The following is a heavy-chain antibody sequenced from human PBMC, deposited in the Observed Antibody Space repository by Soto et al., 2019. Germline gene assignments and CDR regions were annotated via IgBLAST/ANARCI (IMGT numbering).Heavy chain of an antibody. J-gene: IGHJ3*02. CDR1: GYTFTSYA. V-gene: IGHV1-3*01. CDR3: ARANILGVMADCGGVCHSSLAFDI. Sequence: GASVKVSCKASGYTFTSYAMHWVRQAPGQRLEWMGWINAGNGNTKYSQKFQGRVTITRDTSASTAYMELSSLRSEDTAVYYCARANILGVMADCGGVCHSSLAFDIRGQGTMVTVSS. D-gene: IGHD2-21*02. CDR2: INAGNGNT.